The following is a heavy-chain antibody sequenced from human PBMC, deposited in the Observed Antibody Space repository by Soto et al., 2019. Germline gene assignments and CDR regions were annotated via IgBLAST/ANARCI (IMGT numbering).Heavy chain of an antibody. CDR2: INGDGASL. J-gene: IGHJ6*02. Sequence: EVRLEEAGGGFVQPGGSLRVSCSGSGFIFSSFWMHWVRQGPGKGLEWVSRINGDGASLAYEESVKGRFSISRDNVKNTLHLQMNSLGVDDTAVYFCAREGSLGLDVWGRGTTVTVSS. D-gene: IGHD3-10*01. CDR1: GFIFSSFW. CDR3: AREGSLGLDV. V-gene: IGHV3-74*03.